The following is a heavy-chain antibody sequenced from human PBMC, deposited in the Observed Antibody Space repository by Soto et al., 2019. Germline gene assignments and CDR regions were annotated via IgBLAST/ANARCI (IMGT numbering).Heavy chain of an antibody. J-gene: IGHJ4*02. Sequence: QVQLVQSGAEVKKPGASVKVSCKASGYTFTTYGISWMRQAPGQGLEWMGWISGYNGNRNYAQNLQGRVTVTTDTSTSTAYMELRNLRSADTAVYYCAREGEARGGEYDYWGQGTLVIVSS. D-gene: IGHD3-16*01. CDR3: AREGEARGGEYDY. CDR2: ISGYNGNR. V-gene: IGHV1-18*01. CDR1: GYTFTTYG.